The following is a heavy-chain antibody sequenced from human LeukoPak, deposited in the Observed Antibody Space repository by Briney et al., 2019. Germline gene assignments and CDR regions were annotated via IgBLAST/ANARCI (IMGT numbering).Heavy chain of an antibody. D-gene: IGHD5-12*01. Sequence: ASVKVSCKASGYIFDIYALIWVRQAPGQGLELMGWINTNTGNPTYAQGFTGRFVFSLDTSVSTAYLQISSLKAEDTAVYYCARGPPPHPADIVATPSDYWGQGTLVTVSS. J-gene: IGHJ4*02. CDR1: GYIFDIYA. V-gene: IGHV7-4-1*02. CDR2: INTNTGNP. CDR3: ARGPPPHPADIVATPSDY.